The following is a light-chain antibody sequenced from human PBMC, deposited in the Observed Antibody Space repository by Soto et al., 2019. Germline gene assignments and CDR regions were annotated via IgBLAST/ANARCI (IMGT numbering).Light chain of an antibody. CDR1: QSGSSN. Sequence: EIVMTQSPATLYVSPGERATLSCRASQSGSSNLAWYQQKPGQAPRLLIYGASTRATGIPARFRGSGSGTEFTLTISRLQSEDFAVYYCQQYNNWPWTLGQGTKVEIK. CDR3: QQYNNWPWT. V-gene: IGKV3-15*01. CDR2: GAS. J-gene: IGKJ1*01.